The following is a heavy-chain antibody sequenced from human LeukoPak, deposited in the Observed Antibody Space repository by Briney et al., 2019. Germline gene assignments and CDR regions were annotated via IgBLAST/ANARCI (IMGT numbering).Heavy chain of an antibody. V-gene: IGHV3-30*04. Sequence: LSGRSLRLSCVASGFSFRSYAMHWVRQAPGKGLEWVAVMSYDGSNTYYGDSVRGRFTISRDNSKNMVYLQMNSLRVEDTAVYCCARGVTTERYNWIDPWGQGTLVTVSS. D-gene: IGHD4-11*01. CDR2: MSYDGSNT. CDR1: GFSFRSYA. J-gene: IGHJ5*02. CDR3: ARGVTTERYNWIDP.